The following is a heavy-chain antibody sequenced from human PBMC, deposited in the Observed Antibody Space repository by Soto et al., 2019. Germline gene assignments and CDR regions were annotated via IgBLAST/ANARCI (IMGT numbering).Heavy chain of an antibody. V-gene: IGHV4-34*01. CDR3: VRIRYQLPSSVLWLDP. J-gene: IGHJ5*02. CDR2: INHVGGT. Sequence: QVQLQQWGAGLLKPSETLSLTCAVYGGFLSESYWTWIRQPPGKGLEWIGEINHVGGTNYNPSLKSRVTMSVDTSQNQFSLRLISVTAADTVMYFCVRIRYQLPSSVLWLDPWGQGTPVTVSS. CDR1: GGFLSESY. D-gene: IGHD3-16*01.